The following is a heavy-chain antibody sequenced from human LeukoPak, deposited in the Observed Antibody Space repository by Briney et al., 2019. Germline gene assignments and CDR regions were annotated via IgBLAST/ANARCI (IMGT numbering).Heavy chain of an antibody. CDR1: GGTFSSYA. D-gene: IGHD6-13*01. Sequence: SVKVSCKASGGTFSSYAISWVRQAPGQGLEWMGRIIPILGIANYAQKFLGRVTITAVKSTSTAYMVLSSLRSEDTAVYYCARDLGTSSSWPDDAFDIWGQGTMVTVSS. V-gene: IGHV1-69*04. J-gene: IGHJ3*02. CDR2: IIPILGIA. CDR3: ARDLGTSSSWPDDAFDI.